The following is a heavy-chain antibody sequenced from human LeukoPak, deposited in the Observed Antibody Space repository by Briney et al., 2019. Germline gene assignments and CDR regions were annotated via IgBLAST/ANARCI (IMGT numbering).Heavy chain of an antibody. CDR1: GFTFDDYA. Sequence: PGGSLRLSCAASGFTFDDYAMHWVRQAPGKGLEWVSGISWNSGSIGYADSVKGRFTISRDNAENSLYLQMNSLRAEDTALYYCAKDMYYYDSSGNSDYWGQGTLVTVSS. V-gene: IGHV3-9*01. D-gene: IGHD3-22*01. CDR3: AKDMYYYDSSGNSDY. J-gene: IGHJ4*02. CDR2: ISWNSGSI.